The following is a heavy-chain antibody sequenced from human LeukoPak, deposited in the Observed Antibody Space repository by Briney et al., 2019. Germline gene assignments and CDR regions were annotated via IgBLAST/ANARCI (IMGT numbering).Heavy chain of an antibody. CDR3: ARGRGFIIDY. CDR2: IKGDGSER. CDR1: GFSFSDCW. J-gene: IGHJ4*02. Sequence: PGGSLRLSCVVSGFSFSDCWMSWVRQAPGKGLEWVAIIKGDGSERYDVGSVRGRFTISRDNVKNSLYLQMNSLRAEDTAVYYCARGRGFIIDYWGQGTLVSVSS. V-gene: IGHV3-7*01. D-gene: IGHD5-12*01.